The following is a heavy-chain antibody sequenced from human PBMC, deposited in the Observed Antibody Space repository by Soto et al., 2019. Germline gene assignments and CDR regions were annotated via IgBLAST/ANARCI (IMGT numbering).Heavy chain of an antibody. V-gene: IGHV3-49*04. CDR2: IRSKAYGGTT. Sequence: PGGSLRLSCTASGFTFGDYAMSWVRQAPGKGLERVGFIRSKAYGGTTEYAASVKGRFTISRDDSKSIAYLQMNSLKTEDTAVYYCTRDTTIFGVVITYYYYYGMDVWGQGTTVTVSS. CDR1: GFTFGDYA. D-gene: IGHD3-3*01. J-gene: IGHJ6*02. CDR3: TRDTTIFGVVITYYYYYGMDV.